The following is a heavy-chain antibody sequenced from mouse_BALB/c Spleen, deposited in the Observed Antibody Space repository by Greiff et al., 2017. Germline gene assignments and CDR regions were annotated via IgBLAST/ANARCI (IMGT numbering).Heavy chain of an antibody. J-gene: IGHJ2*01. CDR3: ARRGPYYFDY. CDR1: GFTFSSYA. Sequence: EVKLMESGGGLVKPGGSLKLSCAASGFTFSSYAMSWVRQTPEKRLEWVASISSGGSTYYPDSVKGRFTISRDNARNILYLQMSSLRSEDTAMYYCARRGPYYFDYWGQGTTLTVSS. V-gene: IGHV5-6-5*01. CDR2: ISSGGST.